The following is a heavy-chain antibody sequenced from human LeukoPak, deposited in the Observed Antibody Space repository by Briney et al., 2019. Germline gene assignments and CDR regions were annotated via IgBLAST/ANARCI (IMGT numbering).Heavy chain of an antibody. CDR1: GFTFSSYW. CDR3: ARERYEAPYYYYYYMDV. J-gene: IGHJ6*03. CDR2: IKGDGSEK. Sequence: GGSLRLSCAASGFTFSSYWMSWVRQAPGKGLEWVANIKGDGSEKYYVDSVKGRFTISRDNAKNTLYLQMNSLRAEDTAVYYCARERYEAPYYYYYYMDVWGKGTTVTVSS. V-gene: IGHV3-7*01. D-gene: IGHD2-2*01.